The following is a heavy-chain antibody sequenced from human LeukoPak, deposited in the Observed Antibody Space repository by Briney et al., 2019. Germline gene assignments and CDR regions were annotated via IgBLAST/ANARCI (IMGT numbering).Heavy chain of an antibody. Sequence: SGRSLRLSCAASGFTFDDYAMHWVRHAPGKGMEWVSGISWNSGSIGYADSVKGRFTISRDNAKNSLYLQMNSLRAEDMALYYCAKAAAGYWYFDLWGRGTLVTVSS. CDR1: GFTFDDYA. D-gene: IGHD6-13*01. CDR2: ISWNSGSI. J-gene: IGHJ2*01. CDR3: AKAAAGYWYFDL. V-gene: IGHV3-9*03.